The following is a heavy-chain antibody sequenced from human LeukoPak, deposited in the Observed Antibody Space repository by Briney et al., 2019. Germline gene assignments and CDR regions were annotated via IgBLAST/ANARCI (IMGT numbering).Heavy chain of an antibody. J-gene: IGHJ4*02. CDR2: ISSSSSTI. CDR1: GFTFSSYS. CDR3: ARPTRITMIVVVIGGGY. V-gene: IGHV3-48*01. D-gene: IGHD3-22*01. Sequence: GGSLRLSCGASGFTFSSYSMNWVRQAPGKGLEWVSYISSSSSTIYYADSVKGRFTISRDNAKNSLYLQMNSLRAEDTAVYYCARPTRITMIVVVIGGGYWGQGTLVTVSS.